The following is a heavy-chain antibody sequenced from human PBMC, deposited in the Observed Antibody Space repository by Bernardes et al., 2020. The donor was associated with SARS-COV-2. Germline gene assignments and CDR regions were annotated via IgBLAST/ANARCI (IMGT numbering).Heavy chain of an antibody. CDR1: GDSINSSDYY. CDR3: VRRVLTEMTVDP. V-gene: IGHV4-39*02. D-gene: IGHD2-21*02. J-gene: IGHJ5*02. Sequence: ETLSLTCTVSGDSINSSDYYWGWIRQPSGKGLEWLGSIYFSGSTFYNPSLRSRVTISIDTSKNHFFLKVTSVTAADTAVYYCVRRVLTEMTVDPWGQGTLVSVSS. CDR2: IYFSGST.